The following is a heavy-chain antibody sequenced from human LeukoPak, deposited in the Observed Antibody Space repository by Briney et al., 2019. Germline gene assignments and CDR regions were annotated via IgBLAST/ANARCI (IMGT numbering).Heavy chain of an antibody. J-gene: IGHJ4*02. Sequence: ASVKVSCKASGYTFTSYYMHWVRRAPGQGLERMGIINPSGGATKYAQKFQGRVTMTRDTSTSTLYMELSSLRSEDTAVYYCARDLGITMIVNYFDYWGQGTLVTVSS. CDR3: ARDLGITMIVNYFDY. V-gene: IGHV1-46*01. CDR1: GYTFTSYY. CDR2: INPSGGAT. D-gene: IGHD3-22*01.